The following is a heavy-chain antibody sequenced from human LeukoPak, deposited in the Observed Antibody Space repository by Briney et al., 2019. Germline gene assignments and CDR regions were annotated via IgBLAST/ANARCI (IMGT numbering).Heavy chain of an antibody. Sequence: PGGSLRLSCAASGFTFSSYGMHWVRQAPGKGLEWVAVISYDGSNKYYADSVKGRFTISRDNSKNTLYLQMNSLRAEDTAVYYCARECSGMDVWGQGTTVTVSS. D-gene: IGHD2-15*01. CDR2: ISYDGSNK. CDR1: GFTFSSYG. CDR3: ARECSGMDV. V-gene: IGHV3-30*03. J-gene: IGHJ6*02.